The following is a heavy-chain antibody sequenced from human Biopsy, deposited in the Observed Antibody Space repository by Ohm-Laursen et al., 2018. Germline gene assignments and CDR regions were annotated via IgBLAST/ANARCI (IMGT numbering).Heavy chain of an antibody. CDR3: ARVLLPAAAVHYGMDV. Sequence: GSLRLSCAASGPTFSRYSMHWVRQAPGKGLEWVSSISSSSNFIYYGDSVKGRFTISRDNAKNSLYLQMNSLRAEDTAVYYCARVLLPAAAVHYGMDVWGQGTTVTVSS. CDR1: GPTFSRYS. V-gene: IGHV3-21*01. CDR2: ISSSSNFI. D-gene: IGHD2-2*01. J-gene: IGHJ6*02.